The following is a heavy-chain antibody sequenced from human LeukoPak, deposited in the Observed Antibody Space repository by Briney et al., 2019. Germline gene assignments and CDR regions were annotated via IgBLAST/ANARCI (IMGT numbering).Heavy chain of an antibody. CDR1: GFTFSDYY. Sequence: GGSLRLSCAASGFTFSDYYMSWIRQAPGKGLEWVSAISGSGGSTYYADSVKGRFTISRDNSKNTLYLQMNSLRAEDTAVYYCANPNPYYYDSSGYVLGGYWGQGTLVTVSS. CDR3: ANPNPYYYDSSGYVLGGY. CDR2: ISGSGGST. D-gene: IGHD3-22*01. V-gene: IGHV3-23*01. J-gene: IGHJ4*02.